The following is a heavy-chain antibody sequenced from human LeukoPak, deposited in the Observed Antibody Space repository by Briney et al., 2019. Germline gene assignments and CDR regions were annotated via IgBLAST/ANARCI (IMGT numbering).Heavy chain of an antibody. CDR1: GGSISSGGYY. J-gene: IGHJ3*02. CDR2: IYYSGST. D-gene: IGHD1-26*01. CDR3: AREPPIVGALDAFDI. V-gene: IGHV4-31*03. Sequence: SDTLSLTCTVSGGSISSGGYYWSWIRQHPGKGLEWIGYIYYSGSTYYNPSLKSRVTISVDTSKNQFSLKLSSVTAADTAVYYCAREPPIVGALDAFDIWGQGTMVTVSS.